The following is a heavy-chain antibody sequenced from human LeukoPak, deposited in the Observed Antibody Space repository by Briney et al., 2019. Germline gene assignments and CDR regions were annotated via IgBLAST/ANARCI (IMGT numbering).Heavy chain of an antibody. V-gene: IGHV3-21*01. CDR1: GFTFSSYS. CDR2: VSTGSNYI. CDR3: ARPKLASYYYYYYMDV. Sequence: GGSLRLSCTASGFTFSSYSLNWVRQAPGKGLEWVSSVSTGSNYIYYADSVKGRFTISRDNDKNSLYLQMNSLRVEDTAVYYCARPKLASYYYYYYMDVWGKGTTVTVSS. J-gene: IGHJ6*03. D-gene: IGHD4-23*01.